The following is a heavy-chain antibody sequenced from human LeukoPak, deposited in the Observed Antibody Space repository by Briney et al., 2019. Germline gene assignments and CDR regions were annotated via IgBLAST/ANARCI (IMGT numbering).Heavy chain of an antibody. Sequence: PGGSLRLSCAASGFTVSSNYISWVRQAPGKELEWVSHIYSGGSTYYGDSVKGRFTISRDESKNTLYLKMNRLRDEDTSVYYCARNRVAVTGQRFYMDVWGKGATVTVSS. D-gene: IGHD6-19*01. J-gene: IGHJ6*03. CDR2: IYSGGST. CDR3: ARNRVAVTGQRFYMDV. CDR1: GFTVSSNY. V-gene: IGHV3-53*01.